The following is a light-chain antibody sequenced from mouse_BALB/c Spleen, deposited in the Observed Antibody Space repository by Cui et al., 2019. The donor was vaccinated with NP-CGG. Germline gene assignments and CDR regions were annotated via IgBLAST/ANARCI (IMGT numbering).Light chain of an antibody. V-gene: IGLV1*01. Sequence: QAVVPPESAPTTSPGETVTLPCRSSTGAVTTSNYANWVQEKPDHLFTGLIGGTNNRAPGVPARFSGSLIGDKAALTITGAQTEDDAIYFCALWYSNHWVFGGGTKLTVL. CDR3: ALWYSNHWV. J-gene: IGLJ1*01. CDR2: GTN. CDR1: TGAVTTSNY.